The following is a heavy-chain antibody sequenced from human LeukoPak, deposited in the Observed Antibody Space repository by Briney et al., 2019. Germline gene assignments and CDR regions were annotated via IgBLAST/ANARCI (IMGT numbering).Heavy chain of an antibody. CDR2: IYYTGST. Sequence: SETLSLTCTVSGGSINSGGYFWSWIRQHPGKGLEWIGNIYYTGSTYYNPSLKSRVTMSVDTSKNQSSLKLSSVTAADTAVYYCARGDYDSSGHFDYWGQGTLVTVSS. V-gene: IGHV4-31*03. CDR3: ARGDYDSSGHFDY. CDR1: GGSINSGGYF. D-gene: IGHD3-22*01. J-gene: IGHJ4*02.